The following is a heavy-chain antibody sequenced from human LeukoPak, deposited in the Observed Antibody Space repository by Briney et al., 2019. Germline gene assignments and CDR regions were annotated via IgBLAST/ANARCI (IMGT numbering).Heavy chain of an antibody. J-gene: IGHJ4*02. CDR2: ISYDGSNK. D-gene: IGHD3-22*01. CDR3: AKSSDYYDSSGYAH. V-gene: IGHV3-30*18. Sequence: PGGSLRLSCAASGFTFSSYGMHWVRQAPGKGLEWVAVISYDGSNKYYADSVKGRFTISRDNSKNTLYLQMNSLRAEDTAVYYCAKSSDYYDSSGYAHWGQGTLVTVSS. CDR1: GFTFSSYG.